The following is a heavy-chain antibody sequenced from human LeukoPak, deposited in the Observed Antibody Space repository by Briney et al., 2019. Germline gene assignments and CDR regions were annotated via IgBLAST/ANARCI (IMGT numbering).Heavy chain of an antibody. CDR2: ITGSGRET. D-gene: IGHD3-10*01. CDR3: AKITMATTPNY. V-gene: IGHV3-23*01. CDR1: GFTFSSYW. J-gene: IGHJ4*02. Sequence: GGSLRLSCAASGFTFSSYWMNWARQASGKGLEWVSGITGSGRETYYADSVKGRFSISRDNSKNTLYLQMNNLRAEDTAVYYCAKITMATTPNYWGQGTLVTVSS.